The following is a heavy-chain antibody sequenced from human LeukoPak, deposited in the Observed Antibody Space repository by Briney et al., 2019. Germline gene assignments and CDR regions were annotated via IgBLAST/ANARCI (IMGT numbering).Heavy chain of an antibody. CDR1: GFTFSSFG. J-gene: IGHJ6*02. CDR3: AKVIRGGYGMDV. D-gene: IGHD3-10*01. CDR2: ISDSSTLT. V-gene: IGHV3-48*02. Sequence: GGSLRLSCAAAGFTFSSFGMNWVRQAPGKGLEWVSYISDSSTLTYYADSVKGRFTISRDNAKNSLSLQLNSLRDEDTAVYFCAKVIRGGYGMDVWGQGTTVTVSS.